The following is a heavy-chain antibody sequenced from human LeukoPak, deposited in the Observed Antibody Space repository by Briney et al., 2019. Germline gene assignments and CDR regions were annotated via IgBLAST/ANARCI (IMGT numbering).Heavy chain of an antibody. Sequence: ASVKVSCKASGYTFTSYYMHWVRQAPGQGLEWMGIINPSGGSTSYAQKFQGRVTMTRDTSTSTVYMELSSLRSEDTAVYYCARVSLKSYYYGSSGADAFDIWGQGTMVTVSS. CDR2: INPSGGST. J-gene: IGHJ3*02. V-gene: IGHV1-46*01. D-gene: IGHD3-22*01. CDR1: GYTFTSYY. CDR3: ARVSLKSYYYGSSGADAFDI.